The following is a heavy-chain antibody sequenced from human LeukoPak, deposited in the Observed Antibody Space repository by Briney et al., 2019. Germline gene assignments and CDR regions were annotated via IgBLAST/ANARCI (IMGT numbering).Heavy chain of an antibody. V-gene: IGHV3-49*03. D-gene: IGHD6-13*01. Sequence: GGSLRLSCTASGFTFGDYAMSWFRQAPGKGLEWVGFIRSKAYGGTTEYAASVKGRFTISRDDSKSISYLQMNSLKTEDTAVYYCTRGASSWYLNWFDPWGQGTLVTVSS. CDR2: IRSKAYGGTT. CDR1: GFTFGDYA. J-gene: IGHJ5*02. CDR3: TRGASSWYLNWFDP.